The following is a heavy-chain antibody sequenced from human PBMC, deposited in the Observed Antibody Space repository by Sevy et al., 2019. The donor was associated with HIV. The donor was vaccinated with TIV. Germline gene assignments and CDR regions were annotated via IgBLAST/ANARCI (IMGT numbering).Heavy chain of an antibody. CDR2: IIPILGST. D-gene: IGHD6-19*01. CDR3: ARGGGNGWYYFDY. CDR1: GGTFRSYG. V-gene: IGHV1-69*13. J-gene: IGHJ4*02. Sequence: ASVKVSCKASGGTFRSYGISWVRQAPGQGLEWMGGIIPILGSTNYAQKFQGRVTITADESTTTAYMELNSLRSEDTAVYYCARGGGNGWYYFDYWGQETLVTVSS.